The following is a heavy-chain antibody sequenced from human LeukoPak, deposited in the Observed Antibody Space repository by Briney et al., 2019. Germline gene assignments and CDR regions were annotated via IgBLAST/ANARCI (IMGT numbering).Heavy chain of an antibody. Sequence: SETLSLTCTVSGGSISSSSYYWGWIRQPPGKGLEWIGSIYYSGSTYYNPSLKSRVTISVDTSKNQFSLKLSSVTAADTAVYYCAREGYYDSSGYYPNWFDPWGQGTLVTVSS. V-gene: IGHV4-39*07. CDR1: GGSISSSSYY. CDR2: IYYSGST. J-gene: IGHJ5*02. D-gene: IGHD3-22*01. CDR3: AREGYYDSSGYYPNWFDP.